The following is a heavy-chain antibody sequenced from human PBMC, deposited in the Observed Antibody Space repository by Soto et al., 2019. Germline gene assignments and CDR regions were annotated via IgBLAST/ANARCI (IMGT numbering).Heavy chain of an antibody. Sequence: PGGSLRLSCAASGFTFSSYAMSWVRQTPGKGLEWVSGISGSGSGDSTYYADSVKGRFTISRDNSKNTLYLQMNSLRAEDTAVYYCAKEMLGSVPDQFDYWGQGALVTVSS. J-gene: IGHJ4*02. V-gene: IGHV3-23*01. CDR3: AKEMLGSVPDQFDY. CDR1: GFTFSSYA. D-gene: IGHD6-19*01. CDR2: ISGSGSGDST.